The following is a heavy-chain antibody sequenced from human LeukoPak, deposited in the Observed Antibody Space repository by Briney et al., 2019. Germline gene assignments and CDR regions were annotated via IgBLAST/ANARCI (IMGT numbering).Heavy chain of an antibody. CDR2: IFTSGNT. V-gene: IGHV4-4*07. Sequence: SETLSLTCTVSGGSISSYYWSWIRQPAGKGLEWIGRIFTSGNTYYNPSLKSRVNISVDTSKNQFSLKLSSVTAADTAVYYCARDLEAAIPLRAITLYYYYMDVWGKGATVTVSS. J-gene: IGHJ6*03. D-gene: IGHD2-2*02. CDR3: ARDLEAAIPLRAITLYYYYMDV. CDR1: GGSISSYY.